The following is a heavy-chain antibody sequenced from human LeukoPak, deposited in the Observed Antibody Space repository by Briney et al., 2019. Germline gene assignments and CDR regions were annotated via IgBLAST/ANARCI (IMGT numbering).Heavy chain of an antibody. D-gene: IGHD6-19*01. Sequence: PSETLSLTCTVSGGSISSYYWSWIRQPPGKGPEWIGYIYYSGSTNYNPSLKSRVTISVDTSKNQFSLKLSSVTAADTAVYYCARHNIAVAGADPDFDLWGRGTLVTVSS. V-gene: IGHV4-59*08. J-gene: IGHJ2*01. CDR2: IYYSGST. CDR3: ARHNIAVAGADPDFDL. CDR1: GGSISSYY.